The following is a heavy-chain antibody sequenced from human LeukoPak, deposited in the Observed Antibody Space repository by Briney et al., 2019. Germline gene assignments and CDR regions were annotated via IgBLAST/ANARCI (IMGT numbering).Heavy chain of an antibody. J-gene: IGHJ3*02. Sequence: PSETLSLTCAVYGGSSSSYDWIWIRQPPGKGLEWIGEINHSGSTNYNPSLKSRVTISVDTSKNQFSLKLSSVTAADTAVYYCAGSRAFYGGAFDIWGQGTMVTVSS. CDR2: INHSGST. CDR3: AGSRAFYGGAFDI. V-gene: IGHV4-34*01. CDR1: GGSSSSYD. D-gene: IGHD4-17*01.